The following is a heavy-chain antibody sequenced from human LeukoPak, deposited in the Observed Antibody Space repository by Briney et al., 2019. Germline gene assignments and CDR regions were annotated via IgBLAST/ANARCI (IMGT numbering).Heavy chain of an antibody. CDR3: AREGMTTGEFDP. V-gene: IGHV4-61*08. CDR2: IYYSGST. D-gene: IGHD4-17*01. J-gene: IGHJ5*02. Sequence: SGPALVKPTQTLTLTCTFSGFSLSTSGMRVSWIRQPPGKGLEWIGYIYYSGSTNYNPSLKSRVTISIDTSKNQFSLKLSSVTAADTAVYYCAREGMTTGEFDPWGQGTLATVSS. CDR1: GFSLSTSGMR.